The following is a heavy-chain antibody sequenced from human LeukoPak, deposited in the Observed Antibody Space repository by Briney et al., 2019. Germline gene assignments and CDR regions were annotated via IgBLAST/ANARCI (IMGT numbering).Heavy chain of an antibody. Sequence: SVKLSCKASGGTFNSHAISWVRQAPGQGLQWMGRFIPIFGTANYAQKFQGRVSITTDASTSTAYMQLSSLRFDDTAVYYCARDLGITGTYDNHCFDYWGQGTLVTVSS. J-gene: IGHJ4*02. D-gene: IGHD1-20*01. CDR2: FIPIFGTA. V-gene: IGHV1-69*05. CDR1: GGTFNSHA. CDR3: ARDLGITGTYDNHCFDY.